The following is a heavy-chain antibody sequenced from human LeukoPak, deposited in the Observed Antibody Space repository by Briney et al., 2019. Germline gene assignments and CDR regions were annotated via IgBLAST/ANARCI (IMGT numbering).Heavy chain of an antibody. J-gene: IGHJ4*02. V-gene: IGHV3-30*18. CDR1: GFTFSSYG. CDR2: ISYDGSNK. D-gene: IGHD4-17*01. CDR3: AKDVGPTVTTRCDY. Sequence: PGGSLRLSCAASGFTFSSYGMHWVRQAPGKGLEWVAVISYDGSNKYYADSVKGRFTISRDNSKNTLYLQMNSLRAEDTAIYHCAKDVGPTVTTRCDYWGQGTLVTVSS.